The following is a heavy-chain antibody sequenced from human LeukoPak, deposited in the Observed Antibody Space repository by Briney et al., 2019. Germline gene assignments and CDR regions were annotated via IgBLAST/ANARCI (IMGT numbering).Heavy chain of an antibody. V-gene: IGHV3-7*01. D-gene: IGHD3-22*01. CDR3: ARGKDDSSGHYFDY. CDR2: IKQDGSEK. CDR1: GFTFSSYW. Sequence: PGGSLRLSCAASGFTFSSYWMSWVRQAPGKGLEWVANIKQDGSEKYYVDSVKGRFTISRDNAKNSLYLQMNSLRAEDMAVYYCARGKDDSSGHYFDYWGQGTLVTVSS. J-gene: IGHJ4*02.